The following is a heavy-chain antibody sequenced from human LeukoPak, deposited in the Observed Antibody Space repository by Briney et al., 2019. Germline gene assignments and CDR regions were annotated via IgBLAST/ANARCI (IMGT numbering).Heavy chain of an antibody. J-gene: IGHJ4*02. CDR1: GFTFSAYW. CDR2: IKQDGSEK. D-gene: IGHD3-10*01. Sequence: GGSLRHSCAASGFTFSAYWMSWVRQAPGKGLEWVANIKQDGSEKYYVDSVKGRFTISRDNAKNSLYLQMNSMRAEDTAVYYCARGSYYYPYWGQGTLVTVSS. CDR3: ARGSYYYPY. V-gene: IGHV3-7*04.